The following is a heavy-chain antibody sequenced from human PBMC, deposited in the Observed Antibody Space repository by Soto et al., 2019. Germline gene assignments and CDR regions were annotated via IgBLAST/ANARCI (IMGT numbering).Heavy chain of an antibody. CDR2: ISGSGGST. CDR3: AKTRYYYDSSGLNFDY. Sequence: EVQLVESGGGLVQPGGSLRLSCAASGFTFSSYAMSWVRQAPGKGLEWVSAISGSGGSTYYADSVKGRFTISRDNSKNTLYLQMNSLRAEDTAVYYCAKTRYYYDSSGLNFDYWGQGTLVTVSS. CDR1: GFTFSSYA. V-gene: IGHV3-23*04. D-gene: IGHD3-22*01. J-gene: IGHJ4*02.